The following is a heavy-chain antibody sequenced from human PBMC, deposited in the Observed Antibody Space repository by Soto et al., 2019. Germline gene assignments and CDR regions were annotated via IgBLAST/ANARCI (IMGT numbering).Heavy chain of an antibody. CDR1: WYTFPRFY. CDR3: AREGAAMVGYYMDV. V-gene: IGHV1-8*01. J-gene: IGHJ6*03. D-gene: IGHD5-18*01. CDR2: MNPNSGNT. Sequence: GAPGKVSCKASWYTFPRFYIKSVGPAPGQGLDWMGWMNPNSGNTGYAQKFQGRVTMTRNTSISTAYMELSSLRSEDTAVYYCAREGAAMVGYYMDVWGKGTTVTVSS.